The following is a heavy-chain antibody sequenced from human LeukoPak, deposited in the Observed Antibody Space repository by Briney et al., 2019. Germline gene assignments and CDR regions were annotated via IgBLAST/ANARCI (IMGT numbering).Heavy chain of an antibody. CDR1: GITFSSYS. Sequence: PGGSLRLTCAASGITFSSYSMNWVRQAPGKGLEWVSSIGSSSSYIYYADSVKGRFTISRDNAKNSLYLQMNSLRAEDTAVYYCARDPSSPPGGDYYDSSGYPYFDYWGQGTLVTVSS. D-gene: IGHD3-22*01. V-gene: IGHV3-21*01. J-gene: IGHJ4*02. CDR2: IGSSSSYI. CDR3: ARDPSSPPGGDYYDSSGYPYFDY.